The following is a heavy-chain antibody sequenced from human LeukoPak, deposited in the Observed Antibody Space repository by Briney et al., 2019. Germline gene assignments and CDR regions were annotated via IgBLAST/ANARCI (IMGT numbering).Heavy chain of an antibody. J-gene: IGHJ4*02. CDR1: GFTFSNFG. CDR2: LRSDGSNK. Sequence: GGSLTLSCSASGFTFSNFGMHWVRQAPGKGLEWVAFLRSDGSNKKYTDSVEGRFTISRDNSNNTLYLQMTGLRAEDTAFYYCAKPMTTVTPVDFWGQGALVTVSS. CDR3: AKPMTTVTPVDF. D-gene: IGHD4-17*01. V-gene: IGHV3-30*02.